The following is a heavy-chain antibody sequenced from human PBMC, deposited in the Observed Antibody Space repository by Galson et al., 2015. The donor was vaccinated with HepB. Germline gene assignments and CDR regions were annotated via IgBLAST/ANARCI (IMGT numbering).Heavy chain of an antibody. D-gene: IGHD6-13*01. Sequence: SLRLSCAASGLTFSSYWMSWVRQAPGKGLEWVANIKQDGSEKYYVDSVKGRFTISRDNAKNSLYLQMNSLRAEDTAVYYCAASGYSSSWYFPEVDWYFDLWGRGTLVTVSS. CDR1: GLTFSSYW. V-gene: IGHV3-7*03. CDR2: IKQDGSEK. CDR3: AASGYSSSWYFPEVDWYFDL. J-gene: IGHJ2*01.